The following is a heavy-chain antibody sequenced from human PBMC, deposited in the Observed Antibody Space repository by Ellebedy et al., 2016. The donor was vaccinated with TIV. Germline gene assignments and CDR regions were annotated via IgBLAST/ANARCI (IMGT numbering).Heavy chain of an antibody. CDR1: GYSFTTYW. CDR2: IYPGDSNT. CDR3: ARHISSTSRSYYFDY. Sequence: GESLKISCKGSGYSFTTYWITWVRQMPGKGLEWMGLIYPGDSNTRYSPSFQGQVTISADKSINTAYLQWSSLKASDTAMFYCARHISSTSRSYYFDYWGQGTLVTVSS. J-gene: IGHJ4*02. D-gene: IGHD2-2*01. V-gene: IGHV5-51*01.